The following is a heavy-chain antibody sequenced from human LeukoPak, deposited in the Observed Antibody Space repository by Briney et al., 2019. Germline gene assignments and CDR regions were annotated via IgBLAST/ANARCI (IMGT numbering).Heavy chain of an antibody. Sequence: ASVKVSCKASGYTFTSYGISWERQAPGQGLEWMGWISAYNGNTNYAQKLQGRVTMTTDTSTSTAYMELRSLRSDDTAVYYCARDGEYYYDSSGEKFDYWGQGTLVTVSS. V-gene: IGHV1-18*01. CDR3: ARDGEYYYDSSGEKFDY. CDR2: ISAYNGNT. D-gene: IGHD3-22*01. J-gene: IGHJ4*02. CDR1: GYTFTSYG.